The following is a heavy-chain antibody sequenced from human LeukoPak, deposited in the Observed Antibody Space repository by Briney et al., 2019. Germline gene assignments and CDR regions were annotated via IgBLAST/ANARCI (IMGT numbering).Heavy chain of an antibody. CDR2: INPNSGGT. CDR3: ARAPSYYDFWSAHGHFDY. Sequence: GASVKVSCKASGYTFTGYYMHWVRQAPGQGLEWMGWINPNSGGTNYAQKFQGRVTMTRDTSIGTAYMELSRLRSDDTAVYYCARAPSYYDFWSAHGHFDYWGQGNLVTVSS. V-gene: IGHV1-2*02. CDR1: GYTFTGYY. D-gene: IGHD3-3*01. J-gene: IGHJ4*02.